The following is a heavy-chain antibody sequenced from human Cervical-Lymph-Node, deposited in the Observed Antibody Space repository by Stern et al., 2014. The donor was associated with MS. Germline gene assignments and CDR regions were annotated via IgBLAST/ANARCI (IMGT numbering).Heavy chain of an antibody. CDR3: TRDHFDL. CDR2: IWYDRTNK. Sequence: QVQLVESGGGVVQPGRSLRLSCAASGFTFSNYGMHWVRQAPGKGLEWVAIIWYDRTNKYYADSVKGRFSISRDNSKNTLYLQMNSLRAEDTAVYYCTRDHFDLWGRGTLVTVSS. CDR1: GFTFSNYG. V-gene: IGHV3-33*01. J-gene: IGHJ2*01.